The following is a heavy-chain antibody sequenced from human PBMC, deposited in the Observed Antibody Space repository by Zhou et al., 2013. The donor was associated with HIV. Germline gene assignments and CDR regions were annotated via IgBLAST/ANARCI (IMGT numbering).Heavy chain of an antibody. J-gene: IGHJ6*03. CDR3: ARETAYCGGDCYPGYYYYYMDV. CDR2: IIPIFGTA. CDR1: GGTFSSYA. D-gene: IGHD2-21*01. Sequence: QVQLVQSGAEVKKPGSSVKVSCKASGGTFSSYAISWVRQAPGQGLEWMGGIIPIFGTANYAQKFQGRVTITTDESTSTAYMELSSLRSEDTAVYYCARETAYCGGDCYPGYYYYYMDVWGKGTTVTVSS. V-gene: IGHV1-69*05.